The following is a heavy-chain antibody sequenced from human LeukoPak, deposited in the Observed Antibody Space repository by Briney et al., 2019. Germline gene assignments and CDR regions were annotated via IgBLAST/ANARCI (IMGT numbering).Heavy chain of an antibody. J-gene: IGHJ4*02. Sequence: ASVKVSCKASGYTFTSYYMHWVRQAPGQGLEWMGIINPSGGSTSYAQKFQGRVTMTRDTSTSTAYMELSSLRSEDTAVYYCARTTWSGYYIIYFDSWGQGTLVTVSS. V-gene: IGHV1-46*01. CDR1: GYTFTSYY. CDR3: ARTTWSGYYIIYFDS. CDR2: INPSGGST. D-gene: IGHD3-3*01.